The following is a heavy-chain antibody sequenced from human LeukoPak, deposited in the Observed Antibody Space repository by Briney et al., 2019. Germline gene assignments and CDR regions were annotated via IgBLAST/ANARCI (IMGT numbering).Heavy chain of an antibody. J-gene: IGHJ4*02. V-gene: IGHV3-48*01. D-gene: IGHD2-2*01. Sequence: GGSLRLSCAASGFTFSSYSMNWVRQAPGKGLEWVSYISSSSTIYYADSVKGRFTISRDNAKNSLYLQMNSLRAEDTAVYYCARASPQLSSFDYWGQGTLVTVSS. CDR1: GFTFSSYS. CDR3: ARASPQLSSFDY. CDR2: ISSSSTI.